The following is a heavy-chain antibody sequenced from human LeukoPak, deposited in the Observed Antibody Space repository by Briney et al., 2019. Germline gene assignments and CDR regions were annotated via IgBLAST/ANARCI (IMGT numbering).Heavy chain of an antibody. V-gene: IGHV3-7*03. J-gene: IGHJ6*02. Sequence: GGSLRLSCAASGFALSSHWMTWVRQVPGRGPEWVANVDRDGSETYYLDSVEGRFTISKDNAKNSLYLQMNSLRAEDTALYHCARNNGMDVWGQGTTVIVSS. CDR1: GFALSSHW. CDR3: ARNNGMDV. CDR2: VDRDGSET.